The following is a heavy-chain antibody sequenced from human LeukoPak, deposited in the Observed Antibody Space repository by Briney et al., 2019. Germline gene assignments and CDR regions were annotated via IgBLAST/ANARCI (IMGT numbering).Heavy chain of an antibody. D-gene: IGHD1-26*01. CDR2: VHYSGTN. Sequence: PSETLSLTCTVSGGSISYYFWSWFRQSPGKGLEWIGNVHYSGTNTYNPSLESRLSMSVDTSKNQFSLTLNSATAADTAGYYCVRQKAVSADFEYWGQGTLVTVAS. J-gene: IGHJ4*01. V-gene: IGHV4-59*08. CDR3: VRQKAVSADFEY. CDR1: GGSISYYF.